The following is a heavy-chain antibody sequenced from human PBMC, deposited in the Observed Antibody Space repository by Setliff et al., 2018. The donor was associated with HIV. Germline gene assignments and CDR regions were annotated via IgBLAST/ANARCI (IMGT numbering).Heavy chain of an antibody. CDR2: IIPILGIG. D-gene: IGHD3-16*01. CDR3: ARCGAGEWHLYMDV. J-gene: IGHJ6*03. CDR1: GGTFSSYT. Sequence: ASVKVSCKASGGTFSSYTISWVRQAPGQGLEWMGRIIPILGIGNDEQAQKFKGRVTFTADKSTSTVYMELSSLRSEDTAVYYCARCGAGEWHLYMDVWGKGTAVTVSS. V-gene: IGHV1-69*02.